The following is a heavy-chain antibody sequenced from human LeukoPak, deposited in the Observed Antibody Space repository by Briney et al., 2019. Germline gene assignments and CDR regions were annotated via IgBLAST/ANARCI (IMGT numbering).Heavy chain of an antibody. CDR1: GFTFSNAW. CDR3: TTVVGATTRSPFDY. Sequence: GGSLRLSCAASGFTFSNAWMSWVRQAPGKGLEWVGRIKSKTDGGTTDYAAPVKGRFTISRDDSKNTLYLQMNSLKTEDTAVYCCTTVVGATTRSPFDYWGQGTLVTVPS. V-gene: IGHV3-15*01. CDR2: IKSKTDGGTT. J-gene: IGHJ4*02. D-gene: IGHD1-26*01.